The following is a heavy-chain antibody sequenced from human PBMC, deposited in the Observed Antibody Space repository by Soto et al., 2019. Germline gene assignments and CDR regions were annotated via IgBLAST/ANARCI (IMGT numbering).Heavy chain of an antibody. CDR2: IYYSGST. Sequence: QVQLQESGPGLVKPSQTLSLTCTVSGGSISSGGYYWSWIRQHPGKGLEWIGSIYYSGSTYYNPSLXSXXTITVDTSKSQGSLKLSSVTAADTAVYYCARGVLHWGQGTLVTVSS. V-gene: IGHV4-31*03. CDR3: ARGVLH. CDR1: GGSISSGGYY. J-gene: IGHJ4*02. D-gene: IGHD3-16*01.